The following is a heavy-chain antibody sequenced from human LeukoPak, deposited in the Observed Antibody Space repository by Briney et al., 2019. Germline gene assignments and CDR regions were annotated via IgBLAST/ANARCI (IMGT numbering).Heavy chain of an antibody. CDR1: GYTFTGYY. V-gene: IGHV1-2*02. D-gene: IGHD3-16*01. CDR3: ARDLTGDPYYYYMDV. CDR2: INPNSGGT. Sequence: ASVKVSCKASGYTFTGYYMHWVRQAPGQGLEWMGWINPNSGGTNYAQKFQGRVTMTRDTSISTAYMELSRLRSDDTAVYYCARDLTGDPYYYYMDVWGKGTTVTISS. J-gene: IGHJ6*03.